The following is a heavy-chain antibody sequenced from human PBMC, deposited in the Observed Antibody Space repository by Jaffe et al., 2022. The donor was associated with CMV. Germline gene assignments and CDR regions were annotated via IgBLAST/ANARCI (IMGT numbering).Heavy chain of an antibody. CDR1: GFTFSSYW. J-gene: IGHJ4*02. V-gene: IGHV3-7*01. CDR3: ARAGPYCGGDCYPLDY. D-gene: IGHD2-21*02. Sequence: EVQLVESGGGLVQPGGSLRLSCAASGFTFSSYWMSWVRQAPGKGLEWVANIKQDGSEKYYVDSVKGRFTISRDNAKNSLYLQMNSLRAEDTAVYYCARAGPYCGGDCYPLDYWGQGTLVTVSS. CDR2: IKQDGSEK.